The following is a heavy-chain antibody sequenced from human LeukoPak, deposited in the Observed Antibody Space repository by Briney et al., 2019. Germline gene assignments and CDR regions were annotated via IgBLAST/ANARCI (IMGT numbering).Heavy chain of an antibody. J-gene: IGHJ5*02. CDR3: ARVPNYGSGES. CDR1: GFTFSSYG. V-gene: IGHV3-48*04. CDR2: ITSSSTV. D-gene: IGHD3-10*01. Sequence: GRSLRLSCAASGFTFSSYGMHWVRQAPGKGLEWVSYITSSSTVYYAGSVKGRFTISRDNAKNSLFLQMNSLRAEDTAVYYCARVPNYGSGESWGQGTLVTVSS.